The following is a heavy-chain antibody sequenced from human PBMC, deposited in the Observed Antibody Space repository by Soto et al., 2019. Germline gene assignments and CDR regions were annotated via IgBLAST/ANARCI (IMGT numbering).Heavy chain of an antibody. CDR1: GFTFSSYA. D-gene: IGHD2-15*01. CDR3: ARDRCNGGSCLDF. CDR2: ISSGSLYI. J-gene: IGHJ4*02. V-gene: IGHV3-21*01. Sequence: GSLRLSCAASGFTFSSYAMNWVRQAPGKGLEWVSSISSGSLYIDYADSVKGRFTISRDNAKTSLYLQMNSLRAEDTAVYYCARDRCNGGSCLDFWGQGTLVTVSS.